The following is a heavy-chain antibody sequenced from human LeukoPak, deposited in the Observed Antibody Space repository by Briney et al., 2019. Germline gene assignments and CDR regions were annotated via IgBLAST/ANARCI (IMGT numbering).Heavy chain of an antibody. CDR2: IYYSGST. V-gene: IGHV4-59*01. CDR1: GGSFSSYY. Sequence: PSETLSLTCTVSGGSFSSYYWSWIRQPPGKGLEWIGNIYYSGSTNYNSSLKSRVTISIDRSKNQFSLKLNSVTAADTAVYYCARDATGANWYFDLWGRGTLVTVSS. J-gene: IGHJ2*01. CDR3: ARDATGANWYFDL. D-gene: IGHD2-15*01.